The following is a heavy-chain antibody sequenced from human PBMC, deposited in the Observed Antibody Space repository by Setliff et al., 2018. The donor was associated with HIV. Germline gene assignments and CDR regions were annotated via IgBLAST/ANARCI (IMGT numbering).Heavy chain of an antibody. J-gene: IGHJ4*02. D-gene: IGHD2-21*01. V-gene: IGHV3-30*18. CDR1: GFIFSSYA. CDR2: ILYDGDKK. Sequence: GESLKISCAASGFIFSSYAMHWVRQAPGKGLEWVAVILYDGDKKYYGDSVKGRFTISRDNSKNTLYLQMNSLRAVDTAMYYCTKDLLEYCGGDCYVDYWGQGTLVTVSS. CDR3: TKDLLEYCGGDCYVDY.